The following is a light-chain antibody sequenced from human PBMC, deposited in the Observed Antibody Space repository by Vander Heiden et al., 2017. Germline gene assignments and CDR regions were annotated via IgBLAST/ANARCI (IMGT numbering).Light chain of an antibody. CDR1: QSISSY. J-gene: IGKJ2*01. Sequence: DIQRTQSPPSLSASVGDRVTITCRASQSISSYLNWYQQKPGKAPKLLIYAASSLQSGVPSRCSGSGSGTDFTLTISSLQPEDFATYYCQQSYSTPRYTFGQGTKLEIK. CDR2: AAS. CDR3: QQSYSTPRYT. V-gene: IGKV1-39*01.